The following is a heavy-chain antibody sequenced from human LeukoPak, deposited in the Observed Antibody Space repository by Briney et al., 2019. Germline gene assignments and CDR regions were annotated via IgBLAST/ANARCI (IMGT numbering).Heavy chain of an antibody. J-gene: IGHJ4*02. CDR1: GFTFSSYW. D-gene: IGHD1-26*01. V-gene: IGHV3-7*01. CDR2: IKQDGSEK. Sequence: GGSLRLSCAASGFTFSSYWMSWVRQAPGKGLEWVANIKQDGSEKYYVDSVKGRFIISRDNAKNSLYLQMNSLRAEDTAVYYCAREGVKWDLDYWGQGTLVTVSS. CDR3: AREGVKWDLDY.